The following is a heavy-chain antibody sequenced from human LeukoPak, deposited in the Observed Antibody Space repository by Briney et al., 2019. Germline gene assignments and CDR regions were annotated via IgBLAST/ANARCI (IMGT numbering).Heavy chain of an antibody. CDR3: ARARRFRYCSGGSCLNWFDP. CDR2: INPNSGGT. V-gene: IGHV1-2*06. J-gene: IGHJ5*02. Sequence: ASVKVSCKXSGYTFTGYYMHWVRQAPGQGLEWMGRINPNSGGTNYAQKFQGRVTMTRDTSKNQFSLKLSSVTAADTAVYYCARARRFRYCSGGSCLNWFDPWGQGTLVTVSS. D-gene: IGHD2-15*01. CDR1: GYTFTGYY.